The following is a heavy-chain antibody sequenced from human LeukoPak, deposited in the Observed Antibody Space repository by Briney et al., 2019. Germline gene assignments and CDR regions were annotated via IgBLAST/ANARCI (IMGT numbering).Heavy chain of an antibody. V-gene: IGHV1-18*01. Sequence: ASVKVSCKASGYTFTSYGISWVRQAPGQGLEWMGWISAYNGNTNYAQKLQGRVTMTTDTSTSTAYMELRSLRSDDTAVYYCARVVISYGIAAALIDYWGQGTLVTVPS. D-gene: IGHD6-13*01. CDR1: GYTFTSYG. CDR3: ARVVISYGIAAALIDY. CDR2: ISAYNGNT. J-gene: IGHJ4*02.